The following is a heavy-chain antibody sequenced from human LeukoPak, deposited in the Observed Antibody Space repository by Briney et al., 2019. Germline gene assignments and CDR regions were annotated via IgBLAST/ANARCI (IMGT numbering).Heavy chain of an antibody. V-gene: IGHV3-7*03. J-gene: IGHJ3*02. CDR2: IKQDGSEK. D-gene: IGHD3-16*02. Sequence: GGSLRLSCAASGFTFSSYWMSWVRQAPGKGLEWVANIKQDGSEKYYVDSVKGRFTISRDNAKNSLYLQMNSLRAEDTAVYYCAASGFVYDYVWGSYRPPGGAFDIWGQGTMVTVSS. CDR1: GFTFSSYW. CDR3: AASGFVYDYVWGSYRPPGGAFDI.